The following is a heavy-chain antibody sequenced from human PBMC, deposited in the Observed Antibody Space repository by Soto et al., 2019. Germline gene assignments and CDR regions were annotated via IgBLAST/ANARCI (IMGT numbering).Heavy chain of an antibody. Sequence: QVQLVQSGAEVKKPGASVKVSCKVSGYTLTELSMHWVRQAPGKGLEWMGGFDPEDGETIYAQKFQGRVTMTEDTSTDTAYLELSSVRCEDTAVYYCATVSDWGELSLLYAFDIWGQGTMVTVSS. J-gene: IGHJ3*02. CDR3: ATVSDWGELSLLYAFDI. CDR2: FDPEDGET. CDR1: GYTLTELS. V-gene: IGHV1-24*01. D-gene: IGHD3-16*02.